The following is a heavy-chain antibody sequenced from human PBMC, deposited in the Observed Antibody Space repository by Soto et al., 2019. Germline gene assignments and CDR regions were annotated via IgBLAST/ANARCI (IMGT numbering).Heavy chain of an antibody. J-gene: IGHJ5*02. V-gene: IGHV4-39*01. CDR3: ARHRRARGDYMLWWFDP. CDR2: IYYSGST. Sequence: SETLSLTCTVCRGSINSSSYYWRWTRQPPGKGLEWIGRIYYSGSTYYKPSLKSRVTISVDTSKNQFSLKLSSVTAADTAVYYCARHRRARGDYMLWWFDPWGQGTLVTVAS. D-gene: IGHD4-17*01. CDR1: RGSINSSSYY.